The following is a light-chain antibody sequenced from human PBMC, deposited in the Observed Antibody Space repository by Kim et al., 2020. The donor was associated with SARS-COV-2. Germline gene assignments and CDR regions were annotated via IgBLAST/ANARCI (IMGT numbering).Light chain of an antibody. J-gene: IGLJ2*01. Sequence: QSALTQSASVSGTPGQSITISCTGTSNDIGNYNYVSWYQQAPGKAPKVVIYDVFKRPSGSSDRFSGSKSGNTASLTISGLQAEDEGDYYCASLTSSSTVIFGGGTQLTVL. CDR3: ASLTSSSTVI. CDR2: DVF. CDR1: SNDIGNYNY. V-gene: IGLV2-14*03.